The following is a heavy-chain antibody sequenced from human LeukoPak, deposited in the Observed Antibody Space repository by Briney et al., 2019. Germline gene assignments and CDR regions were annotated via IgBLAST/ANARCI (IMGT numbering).Heavy chain of an antibody. V-gene: IGHV3-69-1*01. CDR3: ARDQYGDYALDY. J-gene: IGHJ4*02. Sequence: GGSLRLSCAASGFTFDDYAMHWVRQAPGKGLEWVSSISSISYIYYADSVKGRFTISRDTAKNSLYLQMNSLRAEDTAVYYCARDQYGDYALDYWAREPWSPSPQ. D-gene: IGHD4-17*01. CDR1: GFTFDDYA. CDR2: ISSISYI.